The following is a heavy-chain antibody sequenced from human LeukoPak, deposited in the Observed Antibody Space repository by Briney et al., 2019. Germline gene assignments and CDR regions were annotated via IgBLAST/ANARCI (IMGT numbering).Heavy chain of an antibody. CDR2: IYTSGST. V-gene: IGHV4-4*07. D-gene: IGHD6-6*01. CDR1: GGSISSYY. CDR3: AGIAARPGVFDY. Sequence: PSETLSLTCTVSGGSISSYYWSWIRQPAGKGLEWIGRIYTSGSTNYNPSLKSRVTISVDTSKNQFSLKLSSVTAADTAVYYCAGIAARPGVFDYWGQGTLVTVSS. J-gene: IGHJ4*02.